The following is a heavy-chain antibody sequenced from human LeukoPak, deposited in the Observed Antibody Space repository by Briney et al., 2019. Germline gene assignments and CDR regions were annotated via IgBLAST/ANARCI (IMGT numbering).Heavy chain of an antibody. CDR3: ARETRVDGYHLIDF. J-gene: IGHJ4*01. V-gene: IGHV1-2*06. D-gene: IGHD1-1*01. Sequence: ASVKVSCKASGYTFIVYYMHWVRQAPGQGLEWMGRINPNSGGTNYAQKFQGRVTMTRDTSISTAYMELSRLTSDDTAVYYCARETRVDGYHLIDFLGQGTLVTVSS. CDR2: INPNSGGT. CDR1: GYTFIVYY.